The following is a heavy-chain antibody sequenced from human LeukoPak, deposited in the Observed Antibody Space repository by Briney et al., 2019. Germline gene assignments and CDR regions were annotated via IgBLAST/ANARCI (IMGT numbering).Heavy chain of an antibody. V-gene: IGHV3-7*01. CDR2: IKQDGSDK. CDR1: GFTFSNYW. D-gene: IGHD3-10*01. J-gene: IGHJ4*02. CDR3: ARDVGYFGSGSYPDYFDY. Sequence: LAGGSLRLSCAASGFTFSNYWMSWVRQAPGQGLEWVAHIKQDGSDKYYVDSVKGRFTISRDNAKNSLYLQMNSLRAEDTAVYYCARDVGYFGSGSYPDYFDYWGQGILVTVSS.